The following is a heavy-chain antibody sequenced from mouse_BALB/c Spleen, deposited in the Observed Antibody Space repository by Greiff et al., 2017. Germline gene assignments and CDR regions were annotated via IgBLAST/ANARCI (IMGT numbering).Heavy chain of an antibody. J-gene: IGHJ2*01. Sequence: VQLQQSGAELVKPGASVKLSCTASGFNIKDTYMHWVKQRPEQGLEWIGRIDPANGNTKYDPKFQGKATITADTSSNTAYLQLSSLTSEDTAVYYCATPPPFDYWGQGTTLTVSS. V-gene: IGHV14-3*02. CDR3: ATPPPFDY. CDR2: IDPANGNT. CDR1: GFNIKDTY.